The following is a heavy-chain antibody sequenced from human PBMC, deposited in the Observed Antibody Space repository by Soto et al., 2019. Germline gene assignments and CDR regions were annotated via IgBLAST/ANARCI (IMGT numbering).Heavy chain of an antibody. D-gene: IGHD5-12*01. Sequence: QVQLVQSGAEVKKPGSSVTVSWKASGGTFSSYTISWVRQAPGQGLEWMGGIIPIFGTANYAQKFQGRVTITADESTSTAYMELSRLISEDTAVYYCARGNHRWLQLWYFDLWGRGTLVTVSS. CDR1: GGTFSSYT. CDR2: IIPIFGTA. CDR3: ARGNHRWLQLWYFDL. V-gene: IGHV1-69*12. J-gene: IGHJ2*01.